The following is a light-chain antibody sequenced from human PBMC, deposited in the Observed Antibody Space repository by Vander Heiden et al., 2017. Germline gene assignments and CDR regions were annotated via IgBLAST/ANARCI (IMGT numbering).Light chain of an antibody. CDR3: KQDLPTRT. CDR1: QSLLHSNGYNS. CDR2: WGS. Sequence: DIVMTKSPLSLHVTAGEAYYSYWRSSQSLLHSNGYNSLDWYRQKPGQSPQLLIYWGSNCAYGVPDRFSGSGSGRDFTLKSIRVVAADVGVYYGKQDLPTRTFGQGTQVEIK. J-gene: IGKJ1*01. V-gene: IGKV2-28*01.